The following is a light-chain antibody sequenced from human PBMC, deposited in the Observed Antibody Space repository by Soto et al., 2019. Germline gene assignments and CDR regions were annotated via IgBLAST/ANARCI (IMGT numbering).Light chain of an antibody. J-gene: IGKJ1*01. V-gene: IGKV4-1*01. CDR3: QQYDTYWT. Sequence: DIVMTQSPDSLAVSLGERATINCKSSQSVFFSSYNKDFLAWYQQKPGKAPNLLIYKASSLKSGVPSRFSGSGSGTEFTLTISSLQPDDFATYYCQQYDTYWTFGQGTKVDIK. CDR2: KAS. CDR1: QSVFFSSYNKDF.